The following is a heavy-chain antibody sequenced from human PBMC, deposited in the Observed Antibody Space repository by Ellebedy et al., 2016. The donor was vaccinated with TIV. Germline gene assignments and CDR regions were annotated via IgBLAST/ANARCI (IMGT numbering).Heavy chain of an antibody. CDR1: GFIFSDFC. CDR2: ITSGGGTT. CDR3: VRDTRFIDHQYNWFDP. V-gene: IGHV3-11*01. Sequence: GESLKISRAASGFIFSDFCMTWIRQAPGKGLELVSYITSGGGTTYYADSVKGRFTISRDNAQNSLHLQMNSLRAEDTAVYYCVRDTRFIDHQYNWFDPWGQGTQVTVSS. D-gene: IGHD1-26*01. J-gene: IGHJ5*02.